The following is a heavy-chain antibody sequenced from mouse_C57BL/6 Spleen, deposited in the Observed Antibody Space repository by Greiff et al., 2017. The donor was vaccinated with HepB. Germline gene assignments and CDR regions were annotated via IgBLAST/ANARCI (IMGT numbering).Heavy chain of an antibody. D-gene: IGHD2-2*01. CDR2: IHPNSGST. CDR3: AREGDYGYLYAMDY. CDR1: GYTFTSYW. J-gene: IGHJ4*01. Sequence: QVQLQQPGAELVKPGASVKLSCKASGYTFTSYWMHWVKQRPGQGLEWIGMIHPNSGSTNYNEKFKSKATLTVDKSSSTAYMQLSSLTSEDSAVYYCAREGDYGYLYAMDYWGQGTSVTVSS. V-gene: IGHV1-64*01.